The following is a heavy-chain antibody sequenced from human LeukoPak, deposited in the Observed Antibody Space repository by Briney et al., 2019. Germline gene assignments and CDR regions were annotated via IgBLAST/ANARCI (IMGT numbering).Heavy chain of an antibody. J-gene: IGHJ4*02. Sequence: PGGSLRLSCAASGFTFSSYEMNWVRQAPGKGLEWVSYISSSGSIIYYADSVKGRFTISRDNAKKSLYLQMNSLRAEDTAVYYCAREGAVRGYYFDYWGQGTLVTVSS. CDR1: GFTFSSYE. V-gene: IGHV3-48*03. D-gene: IGHD1-26*01. CDR3: AREGAVRGYYFDY. CDR2: ISSSGSII.